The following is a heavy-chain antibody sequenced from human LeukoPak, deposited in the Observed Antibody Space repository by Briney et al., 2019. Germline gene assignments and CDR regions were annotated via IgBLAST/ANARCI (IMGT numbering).Heavy chain of an antibody. V-gene: IGHV3-74*01. CDR2: IKTDGSST. CDR3: VRDFYNSGGN. D-gene: IGHD3-22*01. CDR1: GFTFSSYW. J-gene: IGHJ4*02. Sequence: PGGSLRLSCAASGFTFSSYWMHWVRQATGKGLVWVSRIKTDGSSTGYADSVKGRFTISRDNAKNTLYLHMNSLRAEDTAVYYCVRDFYNSGGNWGQGTLVTVSS.